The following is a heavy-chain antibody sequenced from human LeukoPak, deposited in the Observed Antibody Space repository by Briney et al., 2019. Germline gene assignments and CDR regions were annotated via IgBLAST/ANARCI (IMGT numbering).Heavy chain of an antibody. CDR2: IKQTGSEK. D-gene: IGHD3-22*01. V-gene: IGHV3-7*04. Sequence: GGSLRLSCAASGFTFSSYWMSWVRQVPGKGLEWVANIKQTGSEKFYVDSVKGRLTISRDNAKNSLYLQMNSLRAEDTAAYYCARGRGYYDTSGAFDYWGQGTLVTVSS. J-gene: IGHJ4*02. CDR1: GFTFSSYW. CDR3: ARGRGYYDTSGAFDY.